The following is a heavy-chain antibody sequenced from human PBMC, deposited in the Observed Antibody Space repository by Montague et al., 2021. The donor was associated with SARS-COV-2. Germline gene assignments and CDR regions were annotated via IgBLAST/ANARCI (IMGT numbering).Heavy chain of an antibody. CDR3: ARLPYDNSYGVDV. D-gene: IGHD3-9*01. Sequence: SETLSLTCTVSGGSISSYYWSWIRQFPGKGLEWIGYIDYSGSTNYNPSLQSRVIISVDRSKIQFSLKLNSVTAADTAIYYCARLPYDNSYGVDVWGQGTTVTVSS. CDR1: GGSISSYY. CDR2: IDYSGST. V-gene: IGHV4-59*01. J-gene: IGHJ6*02.